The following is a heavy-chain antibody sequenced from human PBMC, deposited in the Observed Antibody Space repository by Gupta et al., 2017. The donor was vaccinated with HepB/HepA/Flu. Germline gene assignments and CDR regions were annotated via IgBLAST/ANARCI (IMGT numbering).Heavy chain of an antibody. J-gene: IGHJ4*02. Sequence: EVQLVESGGGLVQPGRSLRLSCAASGFTFDDYAMHWVRQPPGKGLEWVSGISWNSGSIGYADSVKGRFTISRDNAKNSLYLQMNSLRAEDTALYYCAKDVMTTVTPSFDYWGQGTLVTVSS. D-gene: IGHD4-11*01. CDR2: ISWNSGSI. CDR1: GFTFDDYA. CDR3: AKDVMTTVTPSFDY. V-gene: IGHV3-9*01.